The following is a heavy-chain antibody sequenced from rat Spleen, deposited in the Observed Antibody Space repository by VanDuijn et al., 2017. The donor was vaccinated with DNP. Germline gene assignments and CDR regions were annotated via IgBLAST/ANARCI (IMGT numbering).Heavy chain of an antibody. Sequence: EVQLVESGGGLVQPGRSLKLSCAASGFTFSDYYMAWVRQAPKKGLVWVASISYEGSSTYYGDSVKCRFTISRDNAKSTLYLQMNSLRSEDTATYYCASSITTHYYAMDAWGQGTSVTVSS. J-gene: IGHJ4*01. CDR1: GFTFSDYY. V-gene: IGHV5-22*01. D-gene: IGHD1-10*01. CDR2: ISYEGSST. CDR3: ASSITTHYYAMDA.